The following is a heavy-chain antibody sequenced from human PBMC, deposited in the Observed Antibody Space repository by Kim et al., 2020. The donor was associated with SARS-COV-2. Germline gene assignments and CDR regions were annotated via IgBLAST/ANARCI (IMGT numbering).Heavy chain of an antibody. CDR3: ARDSAYCSSTSCSFDY. J-gene: IGHJ4*02. D-gene: IGHD2-2*01. Sequence: SMKGRFNISRANAKDSLYLQMNSLAAEDTAVYYCARDSAYCSSTSCSFDYWGQGTLVTVSS. V-gene: IGHV3-21*01.